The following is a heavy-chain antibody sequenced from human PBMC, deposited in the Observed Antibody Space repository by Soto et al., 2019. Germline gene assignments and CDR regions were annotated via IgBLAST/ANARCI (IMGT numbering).Heavy chain of an antibody. J-gene: IGHJ3*02. CDR3: ASGNYGSSDAFDI. D-gene: IGHD2-15*01. CDR1: GFTFSSYS. CDR2: ISSSSSYI. V-gene: IGHV3-21*01. Sequence: GGSLRLSCAASGFTFSSYSMNWVRQAPGKGLEWVSSISSSSSYIYYADSVKGRFTISRDNAKNSLYLQMNSLRAEDTAVYYCASGNYGSSDAFDIWGQGTMVTVSS.